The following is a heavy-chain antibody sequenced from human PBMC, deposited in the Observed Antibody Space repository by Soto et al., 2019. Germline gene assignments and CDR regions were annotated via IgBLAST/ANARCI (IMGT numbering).Heavy chain of an antibody. CDR2: IKQDGSGQ. Sequence: GGSLRLSCAASGFTFTTYWMSWVRQAPGKGLEWVANIKQDGSGQYYLDSVRGRFTISRDSAKNSLYLQMNSLRAEDTAVYYCATSSDTGYIFDFWGQGTLVTVSS. D-gene: IGHD3-9*01. CDR1: GFTFTTYW. V-gene: IGHV3-7*01. J-gene: IGHJ4*02. CDR3: ATSSDTGYIFDF.